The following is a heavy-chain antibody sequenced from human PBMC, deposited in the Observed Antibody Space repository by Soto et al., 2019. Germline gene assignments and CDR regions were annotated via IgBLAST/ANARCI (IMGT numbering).Heavy chain of an antibody. J-gene: IGHJ6*02. D-gene: IGHD6-19*01. CDR3: ARSAAVAGTGDYCYYGMDV. CDR1: GGTFSSYA. CDR2: IIPIFGTA. Sequence: GASVKVSCKASGGTFSSYAISWVRQAPGQGLEWMGGIIPIFGTANYAQKFQGRVTITADESTSTAYMELSSLRSEDTAVYYCARSAAVAGTGDYCYYGMDVWGQGTTVTVSS. V-gene: IGHV1-69*13.